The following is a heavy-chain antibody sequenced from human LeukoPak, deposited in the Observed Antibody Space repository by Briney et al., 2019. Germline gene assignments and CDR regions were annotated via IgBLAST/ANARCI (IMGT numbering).Heavy chain of an antibody. V-gene: IGHV4-61*02. Sequence: PSQTLSLTCTVSGGSISSGSYYWSWIRQPAGKGLEWIGRIYTSGSTNYNPSLKSRVTISVDTSKNQFSLKLSSVTAADTAVYYCARDRYYYDSSGYLRFDYWSQGTLVTVSS. CDR1: GGSISSGSYY. D-gene: IGHD3-22*01. J-gene: IGHJ4*02. CDR3: ARDRYYYDSSGYLRFDY. CDR2: IYTSGST.